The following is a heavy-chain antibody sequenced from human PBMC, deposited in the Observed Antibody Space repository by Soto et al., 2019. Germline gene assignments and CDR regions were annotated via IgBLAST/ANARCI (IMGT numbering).Heavy chain of an antibody. Sequence: ASVKVSCKXSGXTFTSYYMXWVRQAPGQGLEWMGIINPSGGSTSYAQKFQGRVTMTRDTSTSTVYMELSSLRSEDTAVYYCGRPSWLPPGIHLYYYIDVWGKGTTVTVSS. D-gene: IGHD5-12*01. CDR1: GXTFTSYY. CDR3: GRPSWLPPGIHLYYYIDV. CDR2: INPSGGST. V-gene: IGHV1-46*03. J-gene: IGHJ6*03.